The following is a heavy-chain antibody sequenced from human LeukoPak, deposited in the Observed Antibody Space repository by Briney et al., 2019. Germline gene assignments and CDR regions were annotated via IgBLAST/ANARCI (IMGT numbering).Heavy chain of an antibody. CDR1: GYTFTGYY. J-gene: IGHJ4*02. CDR3: ATSVYNSSPPDY. V-gene: IGHV1-2*02. D-gene: IGHD6-19*01. Sequence: ASVKVSCKASGYTFTGYYMHWVRQAPGQGLEWMGWINPNSGGTNYAQNFKGRVTMTRDTSISTAYMEVSRLRSDDTAVFYCATSVYNSSPPDYWGQGNLVSVSS. CDR2: INPNSGGT.